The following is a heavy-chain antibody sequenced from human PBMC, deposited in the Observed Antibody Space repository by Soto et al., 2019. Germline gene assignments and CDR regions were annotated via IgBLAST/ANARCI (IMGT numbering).Heavy chain of an antibody. CDR2: IYYGGDT. J-gene: IGHJ3*02. Sequence: QLQLQESGPGLLKPSETLSLTCTVSGGSISSSNHFWGWIRQPPGKELEWIGSIYYGGDTYYNSALGGRVTMSVDTSKNQFSLKLNSVTAADTAVYYCARWGVTTAVPGAFDIWGQGTLVTVSS. V-gene: IGHV4-39*01. D-gene: IGHD6-13*01. CDR1: GGSISSSNHF. CDR3: ARWGVTTAVPGAFDI.